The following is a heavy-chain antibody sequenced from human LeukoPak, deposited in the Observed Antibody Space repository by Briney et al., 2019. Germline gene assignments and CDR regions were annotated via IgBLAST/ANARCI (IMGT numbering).Heavy chain of an antibody. CDR2: INPTPGST. J-gene: IGHJ3*02. CDR1: GYTVTNFY. CDR3: ARDLNPQSIGMRAFDI. D-gene: IGHD1-14*01. V-gene: IGHV1-46*01. Sequence: ASVKVSCKASGYTVTNFYFHWVRQAPGQGLEWMGIINPTPGSTTYAQKLQGRVTMTRDMSTSTVYIELSSLRSEDTAVYFCARDLNPQSIGMRAFDIWGQGTMVTASS.